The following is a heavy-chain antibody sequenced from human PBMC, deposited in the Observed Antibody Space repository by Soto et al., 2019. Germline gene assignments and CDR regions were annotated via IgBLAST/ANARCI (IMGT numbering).Heavy chain of an antibody. CDR3: ARRTVALDV. CDR1: GGSISSYY. J-gene: IGHJ6*02. V-gene: IGHV4-59*01. CDR2: IYYSGST. Sequence: SETLSLTCTVSGGSISSYYWSWIRQPPGKGLERIGYIYYSGSTNYNPSLKSRVTISVDTSKNQFSLKLSSVTAADTAVYYCARRTVALDVWGQGTTVTVSS. D-gene: IGHD6-19*01.